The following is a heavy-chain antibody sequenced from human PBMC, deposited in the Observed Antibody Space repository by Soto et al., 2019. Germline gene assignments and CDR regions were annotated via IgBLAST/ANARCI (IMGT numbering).Heavy chain of an antibody. J-gene: IGHJ4*02. D-gene: IGHD4-17*01. V-gene: IGHV4-59*01. CDR3: ASISNDYGGNGAFDS. CDR2: VHYSGRA. CDR1: GGSISNYY. Sequence: LSLTCTVSGGSISNYYWIWIRQPPGKGLDWLGYVHYSGRATYNPSLKSRVSISVDTSKNQFSLNMSSVTAADTAVYYCASISNDYGGNGAFDSWGQGTLVTVSS.